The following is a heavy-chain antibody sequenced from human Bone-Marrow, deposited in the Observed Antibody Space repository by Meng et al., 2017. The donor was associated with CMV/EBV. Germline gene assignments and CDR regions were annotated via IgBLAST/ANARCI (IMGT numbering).Heavy chain of an antibody. Sequence: SETLSLTCTVSGGSISSYYWSWIRQPPGKGLEWIGYIYYSGSTNYNPSLKSRVTISVDTSKNQFSLKLSSVTAADTAVYYCARGTNKYDSSGYFVDYCGQGTLVTVSS. CDR1: GGSISSYY. J-gene: IGHJ4*02. V-gene: IGHV4-59*01. CDR2: IYYSGST. D-gene: IGHD3-22*01. CDR3: ARGTNKYDSSGYFVDY.